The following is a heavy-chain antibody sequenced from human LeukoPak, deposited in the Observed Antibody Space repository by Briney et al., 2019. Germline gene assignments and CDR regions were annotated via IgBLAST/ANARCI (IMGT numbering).Heavy chain of an antibody. D-gene: IGHD5-12*01. Sequence: PSETLSLTCTVSGDPISSHSDYKWTWIRQTPGRGLEWIGYIYYSGTTNYHPSLKSRVIISVDTSKNQFSLKLTSVTAADTAVYYCAREYSGFDYWAQGTLVTVSS. CDR2: IYYSGTT. CDR1: GDPISSHSDY. J-gene: IGHJ4*02. V-gene: IGHV4-61*08. CDR3: AREYSGFDY.